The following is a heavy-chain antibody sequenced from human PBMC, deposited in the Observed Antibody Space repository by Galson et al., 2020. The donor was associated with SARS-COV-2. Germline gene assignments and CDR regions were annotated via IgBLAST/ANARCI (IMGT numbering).Heavy chain of an antibody. CDR1: GFTFSSYA. CDR3: PRDQGGYRDV. CDR2: ISYDGSNK. Sequence: GGSLRLSCAASGFTFSSYAMHWVRQAPGKGLEWVAVISYDGSNKYYADSVKGRFTISRANSKNTLYLHMNSLGAEDTAVYYCPRDQGGYRDVWGKGTTVTVSS. J-gene: IGHJ6*03. V-gene: IGHV3-30*04.